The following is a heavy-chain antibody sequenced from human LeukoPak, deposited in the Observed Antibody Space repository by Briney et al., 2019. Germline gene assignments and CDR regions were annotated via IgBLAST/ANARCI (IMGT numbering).Heavy chain of an antibody. J-gene: IGHJ6*02. Sequence: KAGGSLRLSCAASGFTFSSYSMNWVRQAPGKGLEWVSSISSSSSYIYYADSVKGRFTISRDNAKNSLYLQMNSLRAEDTAVYCCARDLYYYGSGHPPPPHYYYYYGMDVWGQGTTVTVSS. D-gene: IGHD3-10*01. CDR1: GFTFSSYS. CDR3: ARDLYYYGSGHPPPPHYYYYYGMDV. CDR2: ISSSSSYI. V-gene: IGHV3-21*01.